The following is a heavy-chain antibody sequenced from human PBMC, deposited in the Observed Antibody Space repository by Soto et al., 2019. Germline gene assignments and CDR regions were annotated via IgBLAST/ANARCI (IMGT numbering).Heavy chain of an antibody. CDR2: ISVRSTYI. CDR1: GFTFSSYS. J-gene: IGHJ3*02. CDR3: ARGGVAPTSDAFDI. V-gene: IGHV3-21*01. Sequence: EVQLVESGGGLVKPGDSLRLSCAASGFTFSSYSMNWVRQAPGKGLQWVSSISVRSTYIYYADSMKGRFTISRDNAKNALYLRMGSLRAEDTAVYYCARGGVAPTSDAFDICGQGTMLTVSS. D-gene: IGHD5-12*01.